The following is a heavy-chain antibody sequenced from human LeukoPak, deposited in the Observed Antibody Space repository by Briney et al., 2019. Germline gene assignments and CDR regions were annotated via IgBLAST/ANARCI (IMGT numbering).Heavy chain of an antibody. CDR1: GGSISSYY. Sequence: ASETLSPTCTVSGGSISSYYWSWIRQPAGKGLEWIGRIYTSGSTNYNPSLKSRVTMSVDTSKNQFSLKLSSVTAADTAVYYCARGGLRWLQPSWYFDLWGRGTLVTVSS. J-gene: IGHJ2*01. D-gene: IGHD5-24*01. CDR2: IYTSGST. CDR3: ARGGLRWLQPSWYFDL. V-gene: IGHV4-4*07.